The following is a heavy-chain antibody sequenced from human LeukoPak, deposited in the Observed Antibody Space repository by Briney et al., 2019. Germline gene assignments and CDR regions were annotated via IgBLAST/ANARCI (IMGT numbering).Heavy chain of an antibody. J-gene: IGHJ5*02. CDR1: GGSFSGYY. CDR2: INHSGNT. Sequence: PSETLSLTCAVYGGSFSGYYWSWIRQPPGKGLEWIGEINHSGNTNSNPSLKSRVTISVDTSKNQFSLKLSSVTAADTAVYYCARRDWGSPGWFDPWGQGTLVTVSS. V-gene: IGHV4-34*01. CDR3: ARRDWGSPGWFDP. D-gene: IGHD7-27*01.